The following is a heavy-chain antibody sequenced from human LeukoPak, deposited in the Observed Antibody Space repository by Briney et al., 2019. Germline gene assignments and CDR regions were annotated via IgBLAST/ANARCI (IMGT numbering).Heavy chain of an antibody. CDR1: GGSISSGGYY. J-gene: IGHJ5*02. Sequence: SQTLSLTCTVSGGSISSGGYYWSWIRQPPGKGLEWIGYIYHSGSTYYNPSLKSRVTISVDRSKNQFSLKLSSVTAADTAVYYCASLLLWFGELSTAGFNWFDPWGQGTLVTVSS. CDR3: ASLLLWFGELSTAGFNWFDP. CDR2: IYHSGST. D-gene: IGHD3-10*01. V-gene: IGHV4-30-2*01.